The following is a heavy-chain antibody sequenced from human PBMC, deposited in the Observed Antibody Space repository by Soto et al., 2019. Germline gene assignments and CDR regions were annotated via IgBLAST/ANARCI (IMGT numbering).Heavy chain of an antibody. Sequence: PGGSVRLSCAASAFTFSSYAMSWVRQAPGKGLEWVSTISGSGGSTHYVDSVKGRFTISRDSSKNTLYLQMNSLRAEDTAVYYCAKDTYRIAAAGTNFDYWGQGT. CDR2: ISGSGGST. V-gene: IGHV3-23*01. CDR1: AFTFSSYA. J-gene: IGHJ4*02. D-gene: IGHD6-13*01. CDR3: AKDTYRIAAAGTNFDY.